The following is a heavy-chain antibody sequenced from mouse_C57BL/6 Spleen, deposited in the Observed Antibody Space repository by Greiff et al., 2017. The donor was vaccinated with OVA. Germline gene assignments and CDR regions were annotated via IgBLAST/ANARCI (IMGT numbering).Heavy chain of an antibody. Sequence: EVMLVESEGGLVQPGSSMKLSCTASGFTFSDYYMAWVRQAPGKGLEWVARIRSKSNNYATYYADSVKDRFTISRDDSESVLYLQMNNLKTEDTAMYYCVRLRFAYWGQGTLVTVSA. CDR1: GFTFSDYY. CDR2: IRSKSNNYAT. CDR3: VRLRFAY. V-gene: IGHV10-1*01. J-gene: IGHJ3*01. D-gene: IGHD1-1*01.